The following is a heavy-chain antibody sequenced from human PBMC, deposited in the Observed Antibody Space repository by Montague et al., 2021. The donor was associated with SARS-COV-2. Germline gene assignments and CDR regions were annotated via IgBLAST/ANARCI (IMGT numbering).Heavy chain of an antibody. V-gene: IGHV4-59*01. Sequence: SETLSLTCTVSGGSISSYYWSWIRQLPGKGLERIGDIYYSGSTNYKPSLKSRVTISVDTSKNQFSLKLSSVTAADTAVYYCARVFPRWLQFDPYFDYWGQGTLVTVSS. CDR1: GGSISSYY. CDR2: IYYSGST. D-gene: IGHD5-24*01. CDR3: ARVFPRWLQFDPYFDY. J-gene: IGHJ4*02.